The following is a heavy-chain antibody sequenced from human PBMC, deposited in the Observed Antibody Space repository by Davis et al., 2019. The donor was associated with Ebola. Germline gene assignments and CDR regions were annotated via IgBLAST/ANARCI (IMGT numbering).Heavy chain of an antibody. Sequence: MPSETLSLTCTVSGASISSYYWSWIRQPPGKGLEWIGYIYYSGSTNYNPSLKSRVTISVDKSKNHFSLKLSSVTAADTAVYYCARQWTLRDAFDVWGQGTMVTVS. CDR2: IYYSGST. D-gene: IGHD2-15*01. CDR1: GASISSYY. J-gene: IGHJ3*01. V-gene: IGHV4-59*01. CDR3: ARQWTLRDAFDV.